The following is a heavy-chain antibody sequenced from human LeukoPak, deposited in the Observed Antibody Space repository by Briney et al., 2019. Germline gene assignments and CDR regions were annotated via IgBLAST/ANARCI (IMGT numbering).Heavy chain of an antibody. CDR2: IDSRSSTI. D-gene: IGHD2-15*01. CDR3: AREEYQVLLD. CDR1: GFSFSRYE. Sequence: GGSLRLSCATSGFSFSRYEMNWVRQAPGKGLEWVAYIDSRSSTIYYADSMKGRFTISRDNAKNSLYLQMNSLRVGDTAIYYCAREEYQVLLDWGQGILVTVSS. J-gene: IGHJ4*02. V-gene: IGHV3-48*03.